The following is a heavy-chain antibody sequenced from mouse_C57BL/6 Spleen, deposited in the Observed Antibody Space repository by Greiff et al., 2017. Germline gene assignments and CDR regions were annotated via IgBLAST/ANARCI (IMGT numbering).Heavy chain of an antibody. CDR1: GYAFRSYW. V-gene: IGHV1-80*01. D-gene: IGHD2-1*01. CDR2: IYPGDGDT. CDR3: ARFGNYFFAY. Sequence: QVQLQQSGAALVKPGASVKISCKASGYAFRSYWLNWVKQRPGKGLEWIGQIYPGDGDTNYNGKFKGKATLTADKSSSTAYMQRSSLTSEDSAVYFCARFGNYFFAYWGQGTLVTVSA. J-gene: IGHJ3*01.